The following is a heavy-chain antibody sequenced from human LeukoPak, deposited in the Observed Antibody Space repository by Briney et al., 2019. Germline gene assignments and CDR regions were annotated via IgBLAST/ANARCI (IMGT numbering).Heavy chain of an antibody. CDR1: AFTFRSYW. J-gene: IGHJ3*02. CDR2: IKEDGSEN. D-gene: IGHD4-17*01. Sequence: GGSLRLSCAASAFTFRSYWMSWVRQAPGKGLEWVANIKEDGSENYYVDSVKGRFTISRDNAENSLYLQMNSLRVEDTALYYCARYGNNVDNAFDIWGQGTGVTVSS. CDR3: ARYGNNVDNAFDI. V-gene: IGHV3-7*01.